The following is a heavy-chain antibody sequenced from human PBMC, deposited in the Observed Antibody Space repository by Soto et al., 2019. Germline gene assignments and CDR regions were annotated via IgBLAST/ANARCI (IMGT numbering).Heavy chain of an antibody. V-gene: IGHV1-8*01. CDR3: ARASRMVMTTTTAYYFDY. Sequence: ASVKVSCKASGYTFTSYDINWVRQATGQGLEWMGWMNPNSGNTGYAQKFQGRVTMTRNTSISTAYMELSSLRSEDTAVYYCARASRMVMTTTTAYYFDYWGQGTLCTVSS. CDR2: MNPNSGNT. J-gene: IGHJ4*02. D-gene: IGHD2-21*02. CDR1: GYTFTSYD.